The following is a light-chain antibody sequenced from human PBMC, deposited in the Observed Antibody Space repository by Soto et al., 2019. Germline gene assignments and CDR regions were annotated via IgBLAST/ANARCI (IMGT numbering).Light chain of an antibody. Sequence: EAVMTQSPATLSLSPGERATLSCRASQNVSGDLAWYQQKPGQAPRLLIYGASTRATGILDRFSGSGSATEFTLTISGLQSEDFAIFYCQQYYDWPLTFGGGTKVEIK. CDR1: QNVSGD. J-gene: IGKJ4*01. CDR3: QQYYDWPLT. CDR2: GAS. V-gene: IGKV3-15*01.